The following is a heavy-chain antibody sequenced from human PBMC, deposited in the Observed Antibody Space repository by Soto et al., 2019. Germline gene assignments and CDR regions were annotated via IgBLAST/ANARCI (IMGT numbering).Heavy chain of an antibody. Sequence: ASVKVSCKTPCYTFTSYGITLVRQAPGQGLEWMGWITTDKGKTTYAQKFQGRVTMTTDTSTSTAYMELRSLRSDDTAVYYCATRSPAFEYWGQGTLVTVSS. CDR2: ITTDKGKT. CDR1: CYTFTSYG. CDR3: ATRSPAFEY. J-gene: IGHJ4*02. V-gene: IGHV1-18*01.